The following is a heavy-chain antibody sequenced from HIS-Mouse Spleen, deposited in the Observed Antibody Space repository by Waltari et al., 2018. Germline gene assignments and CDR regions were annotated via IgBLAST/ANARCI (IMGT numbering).Heavy chain of an antibody. J-gene: IGHJ5*02. V-gene: IGHV1-2*02. CDR3: ATLREYCSGGSCYVDWFDP. D-gene: IGHD2-15*01. CDR2: INPKSGGT. CDR1: GYTFTGTY. Sequence: QVQLVQSGPEVKKPGASVKVSCKASGYTFTGTYMHRVRQAPGQGLEWMGWINPKSGGTNYAQKFQGRVTMTRDTSISTAYMELSRLRSDDTAVYYCATLREYCSGGSCYVDWFDPWGQGTLVTVSS.